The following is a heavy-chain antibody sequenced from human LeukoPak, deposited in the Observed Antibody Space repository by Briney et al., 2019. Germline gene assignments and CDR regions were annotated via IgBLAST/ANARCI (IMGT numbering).Heavy chain of an antibody. J-gene: IGHJ6*03. Sequence: ASVKVSCKASGGTFSSEAFIWVRQAPGQGLEWMGGIIPIFGRADYAQKFQDIVTITTDESTSTVYMELSSLRSEDTAVYYCARIGAGYDYYYYMDVWGKGTTVTVSS. CDR1: GGTFSSEA. D-gene: IGHD3-10*01. CDR2: IIPIFGRA. V-gene: IGHV1-69*05. CDR3: ARIGAGYDYYYYMDV.